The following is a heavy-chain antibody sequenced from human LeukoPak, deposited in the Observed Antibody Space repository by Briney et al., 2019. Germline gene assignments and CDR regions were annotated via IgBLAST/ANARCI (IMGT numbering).Heavy chain of an antibody. CDR2: ISPNGGST. CDR1: GFTFSSFD. CDR3: VKIARD. V-gene: IGHV3-64D*09. Sequence: GGSLRLSCSASGFTFSSFDMHWVRQAPGKGLEYISAISPNGGSTYHADSVKGRFTISRDNSKNTLYPQMSSLRIEDTAVYYCVKIARDWGQGTLVTVSS. J-gene: IGHJ4*02.